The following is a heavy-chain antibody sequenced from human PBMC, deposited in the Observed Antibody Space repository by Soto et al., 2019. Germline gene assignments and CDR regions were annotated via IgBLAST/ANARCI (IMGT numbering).Heavy chain of an antibody. Sequence: SETLSLTCTVSGGSVSSGSYYWSWIRQPPGKGLEWIGYIYYSRSTNYNPSLKSRVTISVDTSKNQFSLKLSSVTAADTAVYYCARVGPWVPYYYDSSPYTFENWFDPWGPGTLVTVSS. CDR2: IYYSRST. CDR1: GGSVSSGSYY. J-gene: IGHJ5*02. V-gene: IGHV4-61*01. D-gene: IGHD3-22*01. CDR3: ARVGPWVPYYYDSSPYTFENWFDP.